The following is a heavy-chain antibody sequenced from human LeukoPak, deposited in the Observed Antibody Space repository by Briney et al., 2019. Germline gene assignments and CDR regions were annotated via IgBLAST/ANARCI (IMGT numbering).Heavy chain of an antibody. V-gene: IGHV4-34*13. CDR3: ANNIAVAGTRDY. D-gene: IGHD6-19*01. Sequence: WIGEINHSGSTNYNPSLKSRVTISVDTSKNQFSLKLSSVTAADTAVYYCANNIAVAGTRDYWGQGTLVTVSS. J-gene: IGHJ4*02. CDR2: INHSGST.